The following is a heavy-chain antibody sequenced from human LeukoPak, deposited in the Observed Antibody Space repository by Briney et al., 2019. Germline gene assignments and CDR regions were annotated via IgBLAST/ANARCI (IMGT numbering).Heavy chain of an antibody. D-gene: IGHD3-16*01. CDR1: GYSISSGHF. CDR3: ASVGGGSPY. Sequence: SETLSLTCTVSGYSISSGHFWSWIRQPPGKGLGWIGSIYGSGTTYYDPPLRSRVSISADTSKNYFSLELSSVTAADTAVYYCASVGGGSPYWGQGTLVTVSS. V-gene: IGHV4-38-2*02. J-gene: IGHJ4*02. CDR2: IYGSGTT.